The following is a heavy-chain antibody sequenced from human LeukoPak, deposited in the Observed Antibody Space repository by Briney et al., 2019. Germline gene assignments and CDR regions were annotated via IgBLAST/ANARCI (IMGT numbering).Heavy chain of an antibody. CDR2: ISHDGSNT. CDR1: GFTFSNHA. J-gene: IGHJ3*02. V-gene: IGHV3-30-3*01. D-gene: IGHD4-11*01. Sequence: GRSLRLSCAASGFTFSNHAMHWVRQAPGKGLKWVAVISHDGSNTYYGASVKGRFTISRDNSKNTLDLQMNSLRAEDTAVYYCARETVTNHDAFDIWGQGAMVTVSS. CDR3: ARETVTNHDAFDI.